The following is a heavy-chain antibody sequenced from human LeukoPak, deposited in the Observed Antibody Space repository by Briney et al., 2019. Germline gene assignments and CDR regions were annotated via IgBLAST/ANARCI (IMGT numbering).Heavy chain of an antibody. V-gene: IGHV3-30*02. CDR2: IRYDGSNK. J-gene: IGHJ5*02. Sequence: HPGGSLRLSCAASGFIFSSYGMHWVRQAPGKGLEWVAFIRYDGSNKYYADSVKGRFTISRDNSKNTLYLQMNSLRAEDAAVYYCARGEIWSGYPFDPWGQGTLVTVSS. CDR3: ARGEIWSGYPFDP. CDR1: GFIFSSYG. D-gene: IGHD3-3*01.